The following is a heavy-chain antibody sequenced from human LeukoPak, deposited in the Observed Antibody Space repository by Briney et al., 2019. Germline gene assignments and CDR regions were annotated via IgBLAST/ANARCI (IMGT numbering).Heavy chain of an antibody. D-gene: IGHD4-17*01. CDR1: GYTLTELS. CDR2: FDPEDGET. V-gene: IGHV1-24*01. CDR3: AKDQLSTVPPGGYDAFDI. J-gene: IGHJ3*02. Sequence: ASVKASCKVSGYTLTELSMHWVRQAPGKGLEWMGGFDPEDGETIYAQKFQGRVTMTEDTSTDTAYMELSSLRSEDTAVYYCAKDQLSTVPPGGYDAFDIWGQGTMVTVSS.